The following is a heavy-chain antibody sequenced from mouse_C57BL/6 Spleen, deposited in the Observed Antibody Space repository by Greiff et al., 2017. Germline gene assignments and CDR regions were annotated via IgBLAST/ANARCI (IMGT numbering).Heavy chain of an antibody. CDR2: INPNNGGT. J-gene: IGHJ1*03. D-gene: IGHD2-3*01. CDR1: GYTFTDYY. CDR3: ARGAIYDGYHDWYFDV. V-gene: IGHV1-26*01. Sequence: EVQLQQSGPELVKPGASVKISCKASGYTFTDYYMNWVKQSHGKSLEWIGDINPNNGGTSYNQKFKGKATLTVDKSSSTAYMELRSLTSEDSAVYYCARGAIYDGYHDWYFDVWGTGTTVTVSS.